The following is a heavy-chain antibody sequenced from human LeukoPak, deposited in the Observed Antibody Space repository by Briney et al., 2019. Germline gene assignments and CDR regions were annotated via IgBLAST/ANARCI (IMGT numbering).Heavy chain of an antibody. J-gene: IGHJ4*02. CDR3: AKDRPYFDY. Sequence: PGGSLRLSCEASGFTFSSYAMSWVRQAPGKGLEWVSGISGIGANTYYADSVRGRFTISRDNSKNTLYLQMNSLRAEDTAVYYCAKDRPYFDYWGQGTLVTVSS. CDR1: GFTFSSYA. V-gene: IGHV3-23*01. CDR2: ISGIGANT.